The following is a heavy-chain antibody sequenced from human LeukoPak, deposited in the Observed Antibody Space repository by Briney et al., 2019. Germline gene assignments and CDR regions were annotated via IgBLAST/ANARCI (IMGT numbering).Heavy chain of an antibody. CDR1: GGSISGYN. CDR2: IYTSGST. V-gene: IGHV4-4*07. CDR3: ARACGYYSPYFDY. D-gene: IGHD3-22*01. Sequence: SETLSLTCTVSGGSISGYNWTWIRQPAGKGLEWIGRIYTSGSTNYNPSLKSRVTMSVDTSKNQFSLKLSSVTAADTAVYYCARACGYYSPYFDYWGQGTLVTVSS. J-gene: IGHJ4*02.